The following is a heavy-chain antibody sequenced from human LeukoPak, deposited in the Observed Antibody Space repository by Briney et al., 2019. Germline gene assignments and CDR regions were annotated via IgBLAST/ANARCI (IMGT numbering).Heavy chain of an antibody. CDR2: INHSGST. J-gene: IGHJ4*02. Sequence: WETLSLTSAVYAGSFNGLHWSWIRQPPGNGLEWIGEINHSGSTSYDPSLKSRVTISVDTSKDQFSLNLSSVTAADTAVYYCAILGGQVAFDYWGQGPLVTVSS. CDR1: AGSFNGLH. V-gene: IGHV4-34*01. CDR3: AILGGQVAFDY. D-gene: IGHD2-15*01.